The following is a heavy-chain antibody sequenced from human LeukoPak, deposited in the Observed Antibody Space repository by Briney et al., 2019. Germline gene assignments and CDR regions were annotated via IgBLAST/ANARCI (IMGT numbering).Heavy chain of an antibody. Sequence: ASVKVPCKASGYTFTSYGISWVRQAPGQGLEWMGWISAYNGNTNYAQKLQGRVTMTTDTSTSTAYMELRSLRSDDTAVYYCARDPGGMITFGGVIVRGFDYWGQGTLVTVSS. V-gene: IGHV1-18*01. J-gene: IGHJ4*02. CDR3: ARDPGGMITFGGVIVRGFDY. D-gene: IGHD3-16*02. CDR1: GYTFTSYG. CDR2: ISAYNGNT.